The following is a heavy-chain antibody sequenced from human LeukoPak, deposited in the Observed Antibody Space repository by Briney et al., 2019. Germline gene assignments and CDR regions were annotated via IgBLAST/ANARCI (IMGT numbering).Heavy chain of an antibody. J-gene: IGHJ5*02. CDR1: GGTFSSYA. CDR2: ISAYNGNT. D-gene: IGHD5-18*01. CDR3: ARDRDVDIAMAT. V-gene: IGHV1-18*01. Sequence: ASVKVSCKASGGTFSSYAISWVRQAPGQGLEWMGWISAYNGNTNYAQKLQGRVTMTTDASTSTAYMELRSLRSDDTAVYYCARDRDVDIAMATWGQGTLVTVSS.